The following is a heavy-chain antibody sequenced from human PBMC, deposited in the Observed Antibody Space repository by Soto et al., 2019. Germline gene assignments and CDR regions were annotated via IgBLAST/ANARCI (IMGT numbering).Heavy chain of an antibody. V-gene: IGHV1-2*04. J-gene: IGHJ6*02. D-gene: IGHD1-1*01. CDR3: ARELQAPPGGYYYYGMDV. Sequence: ASVKVSCKASGYTFTGYYMHWVRQAPGQGLAWMGWINPNSGGTNYAQKFQGWVTMTRDTSISTAYMELSRLRSDDTAVYYCARELQAPPGGYYYYGMDVWGQGTTVTVSS. CDR2: INPNSGGT. CDR1: GYTFTGYY.